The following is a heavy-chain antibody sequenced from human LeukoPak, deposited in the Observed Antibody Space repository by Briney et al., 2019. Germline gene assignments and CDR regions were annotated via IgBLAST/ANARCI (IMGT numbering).Heavy chain of an antibody. D-gene: IGHD5-18*01. J-gene: IGHJ4*02. Sequence: PGGSLRLSCAASGFTFDGYTIHWVRQAPGKGLEWVSLINWDGRKTYYADSVKGRFTISRDNNKDSLYLQMNSLRTEDTAFYYCAKDGRGYTYSYFVYWGQGTLVTVSS. CDR1: GFTFDGYT. V-gene: IGHV3-43*01. CDR3: AKDGRGYTYSYFVY. CDR2: INWDGRKT.